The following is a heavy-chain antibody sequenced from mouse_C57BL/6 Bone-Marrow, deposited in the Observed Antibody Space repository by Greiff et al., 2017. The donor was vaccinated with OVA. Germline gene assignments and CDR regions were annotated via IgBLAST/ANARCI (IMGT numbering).Heavy chain of an antibody. CDR2: IDPENGDT. CDR1: GFNIKDDY. CDR3: TTILRSFYLDY. D-gene: IGHD1-1*01. V-gene: IGHV14-4*01. Sequence: EVQLQQSGAELVRPGASVKLSCTASGFNIKDDYMHWVKQRPEQGLEWIGWIDPENGDTEYASKFQGKATITADTSSNTAYLQLSSLTSEDTAVYYCTTILRSFYLDYWGQGTTLTVSS. J-gene: IGHJ2*01.